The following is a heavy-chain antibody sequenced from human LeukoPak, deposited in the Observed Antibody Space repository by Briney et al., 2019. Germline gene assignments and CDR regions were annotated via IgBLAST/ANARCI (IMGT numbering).Heavy chain of an antibody. CDR1: GGSISSYY. CDR3: GVYDILTGYVDY. Sequence: SETLSLTCTVSGGSISSYYWSWIRQPPGKGLEWIGYIYYSGSTNYNPSLKSRVTISVDTSKNQFSLKLSSVTAADTAVYYCGVYDILTGYVDYWGQGTLVTVSS. V-gene: IGHV4-59*01. J-gene: IGHJ4*02. D-gene: IGHD3-9*01. CDR2: IYYSGST.